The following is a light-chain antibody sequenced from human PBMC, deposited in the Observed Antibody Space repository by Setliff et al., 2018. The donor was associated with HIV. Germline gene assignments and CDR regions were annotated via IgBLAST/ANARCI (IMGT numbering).Light chain of an antibody. CDR2: DVS. CDR1: SSDVGGYNY. Sequence: QSVLTQPRSVSGSPGQSVTISCTGTSSDVGGYNYVSWYQQHPGKAPKLIIYDVSKRPSGVPDRFSGSKSANTASLTISGLQAEDEADYYCCSYAGSYTQVFGTGTKVTVL. J-gene: IGLJ1*01. V-gene: IGLV2-11*01. CDR3: CSYAGSYTQV.